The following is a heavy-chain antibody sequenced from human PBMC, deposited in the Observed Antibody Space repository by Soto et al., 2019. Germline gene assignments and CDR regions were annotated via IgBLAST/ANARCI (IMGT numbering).Heavy chain of an antibody. V-gene: IGHV3-23*01. J-gene: IGHJ4*02. Sequence: GSLRLSCAASGFTFSSYAMSWVRQAPGKGLEWVSAISGSGGSTYYADSVKGRFTISRDNSKNTLYLQMNSLRAEDTAVYYCAKDLPKLPAAIVTPEYWGQGTLVTVSS. D-gene: IGHD2-2*01. CDR1: GFTFSSYA. CDR3: AKDLPKLPAAIVTPEY. CDR2: ISGSGGST.